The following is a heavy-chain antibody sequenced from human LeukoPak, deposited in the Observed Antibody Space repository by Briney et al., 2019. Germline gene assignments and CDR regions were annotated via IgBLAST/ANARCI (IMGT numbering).Heavy chain of an antibody. D-gene: IGHD1-1*01. J-gene: IGHJ4*02. V-gene: IGHV4-59*08. CDR1: GGSISSYY. Sequence: ASETLSLTCTVSGGSISSYYWSWIRQPPGKGLEWIGYIYYSGNTNYNPSLKSRLTMSADRSRNQFSLNLNSVTAADTAVYYCARINWNYFDYWGQGILVTVSS. CDR3: ARINWNYFDY. CDR2: IYYSGNT.